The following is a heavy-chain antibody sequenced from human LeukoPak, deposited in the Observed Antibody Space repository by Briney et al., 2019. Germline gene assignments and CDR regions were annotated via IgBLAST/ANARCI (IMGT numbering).Heavy chain of an antibody. CDR2: ISYSGST. V-gene: IGHV4-39*01. CDR3: ARLGGNSGLDY. Sequence: PSETLSLTCTVSGDSIITSRYYWAWIRQPPGKGLEWIGSISYSGSTNYDPSLKSRVTISVDTSKNQFSLQLSSVTAAETAVYYCARLGGNSGLDYWGQGTLVTVSS. J-gene: IGHJ4*02. D-gene: IGHD4-23*01. CDR1: GDSIITSRYY.